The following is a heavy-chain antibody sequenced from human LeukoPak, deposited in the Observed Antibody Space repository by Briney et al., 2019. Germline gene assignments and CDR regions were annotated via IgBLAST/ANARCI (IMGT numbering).Heavy chain of an antibody. V-gene: IGHV1-69*05. CDR2: IIPIFGTA. J-gene: IGHJ4*02. D-gene: IGHD2-2*01. Sequence: SVKVSCKASGGTFSRYAVSWVRQAPGQGLEWMGGIIPIFGTASYAQKFQGRVTITTDEATNTAFMELRSLRSEDTAVYFCATAFSGFCSMTSCPGYYWGQGTLVTVSS. CDR1: GGTFSRYA. CDR3: ATAFSGFCSMTSCPGYY.